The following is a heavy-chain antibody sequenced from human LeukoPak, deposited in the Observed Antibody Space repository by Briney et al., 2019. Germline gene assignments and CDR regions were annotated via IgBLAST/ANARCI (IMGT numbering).Heavy chain of an antibody. D-gene: IGHD3-22*01. CDR1: GGSFSGYY. CDR3: ARVGYSSGYGY. Sequence: SETLSLTCAVYGGSFSGYYWSWIRQPPGKGLEWIGEINHSGSTNYNPSLKSRVTISVDTSKNQFSLKLSSVTAAGTAVYYCARVGYSSGYGYWGQGTLVTVSS. J-gene: IGHJ4*02. V-gene: IGHV4-34*01. CDR2: INHSGST.